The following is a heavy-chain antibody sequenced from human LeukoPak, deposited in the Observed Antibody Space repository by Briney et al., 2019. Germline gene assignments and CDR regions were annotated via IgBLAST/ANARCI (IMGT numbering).Heavy chain of an antibody. CDR2: IYSGGST. CDR3: ARGYKYSSGWYYFDY. Sequence: GGSLRLSCAASGFTVSNNYMRWVRQAPGKGLEWVSVIYSGGSTYYADSVKGRFTISRDNSKNTLYLQVNSLRAEDTAVYYCARGYKYSSGWYYFDYWGQGTLVTVSS. V-gene: IGHV3-53*01. J-gene: IGHJ4*02. D-gene: IGHD6-19*01. CDR1: GFTVSNNY.